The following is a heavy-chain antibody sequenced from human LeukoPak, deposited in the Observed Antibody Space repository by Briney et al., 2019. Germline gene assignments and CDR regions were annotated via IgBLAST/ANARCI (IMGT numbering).Heavy chain of an antibody. CDR2: ISSSGSYT. Sequence: GGSLRLSCADSGFTFSSYSMNWVRQAPGKWLEWVSSISSSGSYTHYADSVERRFTISRDNAKNSLYLQMNSLRAEDTAVYYCARAHSSSWYDYYYYIDVWGKGTTVTVSS. J-gene: IGHJ6*03. CDR1: GFTFSSYS. V-gene: IGHV3-21*01. CDR3: ARAHSSSWYDYYYYIDV. D-gene: IGHD6-13*01.